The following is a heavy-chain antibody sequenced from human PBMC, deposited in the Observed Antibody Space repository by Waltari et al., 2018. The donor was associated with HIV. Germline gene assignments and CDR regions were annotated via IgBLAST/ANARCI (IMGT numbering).Heavy chain of an antibody. CDR1: GGSISSSSYY. CDR3: ASFHSSSPDCDY. Sequence: QLQLQESGPGLVKPSETLSLTCTVSGGSISSSSYYWGWIRQPPGKGLEWIGSIYYSGSTYYNPPLKSRVTISVDTSKNQFSLKLSSVTAADTAVYYCASFHSSSPDCDYWGQGTLVTVSS. V-gene: IGHV4-39*07. J-gene: IGHJ4*02. D-gene: IGHD6-6*01. CDR2: IYYSGST.